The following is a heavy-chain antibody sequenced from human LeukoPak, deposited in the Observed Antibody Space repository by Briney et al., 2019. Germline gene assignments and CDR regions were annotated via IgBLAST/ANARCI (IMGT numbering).Heavy chain of an antibody. D-gene: IGHD2-2*01. V-gene: IGHV3-53*01. CDR3: ARDTSGYYAMDV. Sequence: PGGSLRLSCAASGFTVSSNYMSWVRQAPGKGLEWVSVICGGGGTYYADSVTGRFTISRDHSKNTVYLQMNSLRAEDTAVYYCARDTSGYYAMDVWGQGTTVTVSS. CDR1: GFTVSSNY. CDR2: ICGGGGT. J-gene: IGHJ6*02.